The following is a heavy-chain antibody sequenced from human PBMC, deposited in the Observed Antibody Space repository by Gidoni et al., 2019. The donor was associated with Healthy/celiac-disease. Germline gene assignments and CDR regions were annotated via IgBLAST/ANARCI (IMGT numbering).Heavy chain of an antibody. Sequence: EVQLVESGGGLVQPGGSLRLSCAASGFTFSSYWMHWVRQAPGKGLVWVSRMISDGSSTSYADTVKGRFTISRDNAKNTLYLQMNSLRAEDTAVYYCAGHPPGYYDSSGYYSDYWGQGTLVTVSS. J-gene: IGHJ4*02. CDR3: AGHPPGYYDSSGYYSDY. D-gene: IGHD3-22*01. CDR2: MISDGSST. CDR1: GFTFSSYW. V-gene: IGHV3-74*01.